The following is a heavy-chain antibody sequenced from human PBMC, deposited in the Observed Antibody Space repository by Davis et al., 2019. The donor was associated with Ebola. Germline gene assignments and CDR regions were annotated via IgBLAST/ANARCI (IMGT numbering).Heavy chain of an antibody. CDR2: INPTDGDT. CDR1: GYRFTSLY. Sequence: ASVKVSCKASGYRFTSLYLHWVRQAPGQGLEWMGIINPTDGDTTYTQKFQGRVTMTRDTSISTVYMELSSLRSEDTAVYYCARGGDSSGWYVLDYWGQGTLVTVSS. D-gene: IGHD6-19*01. CDR3: ARGGDSSGWYVLDY. V-gene: IGHV1-46*01. J-gene: IGHJ4*02.